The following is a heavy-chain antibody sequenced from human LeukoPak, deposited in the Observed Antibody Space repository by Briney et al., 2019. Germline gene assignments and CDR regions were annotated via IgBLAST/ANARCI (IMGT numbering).Heavy chain of an antibody. V-gene: IGHV4-39*01. J-gene: IGHJ4*02. CDR1: GDSISSSRFY. Sequence: PSETLSLTCTVSGDSISSSRFYWAWIRQPPGKGLEWIGSILYTGRTFYNPSLKSRVTISVDTSKNQFSLRLGSVTASDTAVYYCARRDVGATIDYRGQGTPVTVSS. CDR3: ARRDVGATIDY. CDR2: ILYTGRT. D-gene: IGHD1-26*01.